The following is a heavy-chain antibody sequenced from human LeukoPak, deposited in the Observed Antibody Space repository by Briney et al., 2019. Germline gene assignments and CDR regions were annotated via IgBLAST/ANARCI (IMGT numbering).Heavy chain of an antibody. D-gene: IGHD5-12*01. CDR1: GFTFSSYG. J-gene: IGHJ5*02. CDR3: ARVAGS. V-gene: IGHV3-30*02. CDR2: IRYDGSNK. Sequence: GGSLRLSCAASGFTFSSYGMHWVRQAPGKGLEWVAFIRYDGSNKYYADTVKGRFTISRDNSKNTLYLLMNSLRAEDTAVYYCARVAGSWGQGTLVTVSS.